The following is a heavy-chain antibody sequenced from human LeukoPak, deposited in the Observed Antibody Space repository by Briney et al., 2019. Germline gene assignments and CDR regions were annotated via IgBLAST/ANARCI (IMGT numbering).Heavy chain of an antibody. Sequence: GGSLRLSCAASGFTFSSYEMNWVRQAPGKGLEWVSYISSSGSTIYYADSVKGRFTIYRDNAKNSLYLQMNSLRAEDTAVYYCARDGGGQQLIVFDYWGQGTLVTVSS. J-gene: IGHJ4*02. D-gene: IGHD6-13*01. CDR2: ISSSGSTI. CDR3: ARDGGGQQLIVFDY. CDR1: GFTFSSYE. V-gene: IGHV3-48*03.